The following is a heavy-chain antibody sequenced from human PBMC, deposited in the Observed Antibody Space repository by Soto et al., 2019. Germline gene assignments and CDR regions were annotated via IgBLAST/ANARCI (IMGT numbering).Heavy chain of an antibody. CDR3: ARGEYYYDSSGYRINWFDP. V-gene: IGHV4-30-2*01. J-gene: IGHJ5*02. D-gene: IGHD3-22*01. CDR1: GGSISSGGYS. Sequence: QLQLQESGSGLVKPSQTLSLTCAVSGGSISSGGYSWSWIRQPPGKGLEWIGYIYHRGSNYYNPSLKSRVTISVDRSKNQFSLKLSSVTAADTAVYYCARGEYYYDSSGYRINWFDPWGQGTLVTVSS. CDR2: IYHRGSN.